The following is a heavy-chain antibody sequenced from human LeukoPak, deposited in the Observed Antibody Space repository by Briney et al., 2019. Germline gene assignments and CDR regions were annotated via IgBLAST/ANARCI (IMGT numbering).Heavy chain of an antibody. CDR1: GFTFSSYA. V-gene: IGHV3-30-3*01. CDR3: ARDKTMIVVVTYYYGMTS. D-gene: IGHD3-22*01. J-gene: IGHJ6*02. CDR2: ISYDGSNK. Sequence: GRSLRLSCAASGFTFSSYAMHWVRQAPGKGLEWVAVISYDGSNKYYADSVKGRFTISRDNSKNTLYLQMNSLRAEDTAVYYCARDKTMIVVVTYYYGMTSGAKGPRSPSP.